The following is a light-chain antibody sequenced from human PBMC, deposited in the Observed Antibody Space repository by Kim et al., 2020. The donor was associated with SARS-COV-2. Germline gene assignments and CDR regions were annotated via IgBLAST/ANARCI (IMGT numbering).Light chain of an antibody. J-gene: IGKJ1*01. CDR3: QQYAGSPWT. V-gene: IGKV3-20*01. CDR1: QSVSSSY. CDR2: AAS. Sequence: EIVLTQSPGTLSFSPGERATLSCRASQSVSSSYLAWYQHKPGQAPRLLVYAASSRVTGIPDRFSGSGSGTDFTLTIGRLEPEDFAVYYCQQYAGSPWTFGQGTKVDIK.